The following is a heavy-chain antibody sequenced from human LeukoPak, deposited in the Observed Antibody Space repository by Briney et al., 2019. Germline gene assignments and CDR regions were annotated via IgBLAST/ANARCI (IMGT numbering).Heavy chain of an antibody. CDR3: ASLNDYGDYVAAFDI. J-gene: IGHJ3*02. V-gene: IGHV5-51*01. CDR2: IYPGDSDT. CDR1: GYSFTSYW. D-gene: IGHD4-17*01. Sequence: PGESLKISCQGSGYSFTSYWIGWVRQMPGKGLEWMGIIYPGDSDTRYSPSFQGQVTISADKSISTAYLQWSSLKASDTAMYYCASLNDYGDYVAAFDIWGQGTMVTVSS.